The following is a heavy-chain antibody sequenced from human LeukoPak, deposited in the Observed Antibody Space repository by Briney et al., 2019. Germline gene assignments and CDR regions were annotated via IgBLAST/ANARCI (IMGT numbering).Heavy chain of an antibody. CDR1: ENTFTNYY. CDR3: ATAVQVWLDRGFDY. CDR2: INPNGDRT. D-gene: IGHD6-19*01. V-gene: IGHV1-46*01. Sequence: ASVKVSCKASENTFTNYYMHWVRQAPGQGLEWLGIINPNGDRTNYAQTFQGRVTMTEDTSTDTAYMELSSLRSEDTAVYYCATAVQVWLDRGFDYWGQGTLVTVSS. J-gene: IGHJ4*02.